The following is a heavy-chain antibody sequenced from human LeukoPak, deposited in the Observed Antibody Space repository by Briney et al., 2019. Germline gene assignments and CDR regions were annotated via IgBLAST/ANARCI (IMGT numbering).Heavy chain of an antibody. D-gene: IGHD4-23*01. V-gene: IGHV3-30*04. CDR1: GFTFSRYA. CDR2: ISNDGSKK. J-gene: IGHJ4*02. Sequence: PGGSLRLSCAASGFTFSRYAFHWVRQAPGKGLEWVAVISNDGSKKDYADSVKGRSTISRDNSKNTLYLQMNSLRAEDTAVYYCARGARKGDDYGGFFDYWGQGTLVTVSS. CDR3: ARGARKGDDYGGFFDY.